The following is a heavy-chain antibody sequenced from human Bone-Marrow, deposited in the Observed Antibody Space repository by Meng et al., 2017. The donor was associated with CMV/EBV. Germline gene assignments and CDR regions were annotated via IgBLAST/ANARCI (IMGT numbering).Heavy chain of an antibody. CDR2: ISSSSSYI. D-gene: IGHD2-2*01. CDR1: GFTFNSYS. V-gene: IGHV3-21*01. J-gene: IGHJ5*02. Sequence: GESLKISCAASGFTFNSYSVNWVRQAPGKGLEWVASISSSSSYIFYADSVKGRFTISRDNTKKSLYLQMNSLRAEDTAVYYCAREGYCSSTSCYVGFPLDPWGQGTLVTVSS. CDR3: AREGYCSSTSCYVGFPLDP.